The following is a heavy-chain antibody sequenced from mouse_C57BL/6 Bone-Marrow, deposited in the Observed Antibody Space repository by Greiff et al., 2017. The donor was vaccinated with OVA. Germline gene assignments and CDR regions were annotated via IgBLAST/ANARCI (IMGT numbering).Heavy chain of an antibody. CDR2: INPSSGYT. CDR1: GYTFTSYW. V-gene: IGHV1-7*01. Sequence: QVQLKESGAELVRPGASVKLSCKASGYTFTSYWMHWVKQRPGQGLEWIGYINPSSGYTKYNQKFKDKATLTADKSSSTAYMQLSSLTYEDSAVYYCAFQLLYFDYWGQGTTLTVSS. J-gene: IGHJ2*01. D-gene: IGHD4-1*02. CDR3: AFQLLYFDY.